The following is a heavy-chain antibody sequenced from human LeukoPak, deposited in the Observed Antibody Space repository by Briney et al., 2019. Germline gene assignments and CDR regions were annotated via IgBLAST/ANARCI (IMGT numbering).Heavy chain of an antibody. CDR3: ARDPVYYDSRGYYFGGWYFDY. D-gene: IGHD3-22*01. J-gene: IGHJ4*02. CDR1: GFTFSGYW. CDR2: INSDGSST. Sequence: QPGGSLRLSCAASGFTFSGYWMNWVRQAPGKGLVWVSRINSDGSSTTYADSVKGRFTISRENAKKTLYLQMNSVRAEDTAVYYCARDPVYYDSRGYYFGGWYFDYWGQGTLVTVSS. V-gene: IGHV3-74*03.